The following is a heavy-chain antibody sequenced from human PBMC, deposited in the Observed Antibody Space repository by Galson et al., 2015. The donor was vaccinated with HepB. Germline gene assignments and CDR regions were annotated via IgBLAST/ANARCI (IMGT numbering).Heavy chain of an antibody. J-gene: IGHJ4*02. CDR2: TYSGGNT. V-gene: IGHV3-66*02. Sequence: SLRLSCAASGFTVYNNYMTWVRQAPGKGLEWVSVTYSGGNTYYTDSVRGRFTISRDNSKNTLYLQMNSLGPEDTAVYYCARLEVGNYWSDFYWFDYWGQGALVTVSS. CDR3: ARLEVGNYWSDFYWFDY. D-gene: IGHD3-3*01. CDR1: GFTVYNNY.